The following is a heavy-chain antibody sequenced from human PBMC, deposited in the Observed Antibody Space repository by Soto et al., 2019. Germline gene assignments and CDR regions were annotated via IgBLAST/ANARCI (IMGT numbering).Heavy chain of an antibody. CDR3: ARDGGSTPQNVWFDP. Sequence: QVQLQESGPGLVKPSQTLSLTCTVSGGSISSGGYYWSWIRQHPGKGLEWIGYIYYSGSTYYNPSLQSRVTISVDTSKNQFSLKLSSVTAADTAVYYCARDGGSTPQNVWFDPWGQGTLVTVSS. CDR1: GGSISSGGYY. D-gene: IGHD6-13*01. J-gene: IGHJ5*02. V-gene: IGHV4-31*03. CDR2: IYYSGST.